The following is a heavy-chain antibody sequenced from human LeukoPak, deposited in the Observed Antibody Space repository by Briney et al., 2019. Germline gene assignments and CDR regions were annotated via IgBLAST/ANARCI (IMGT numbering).Heavy chain of an antibody. D-gene: IGHD2-21*01. CDR2: ISASGSRT. V-gene: IGHV3-23*01. Sequence: GGSLRLSCAASGFIFSDYAMAWVRQAPGEGMEWVSGISASGSRTYYADSVKGRFTISRDKSKNTLFLQMNSLRAEDTAVYYCAKAQGYCGGETCQYAVDVWGQGTTVTVSS. CDR3: AKAQGYCGGETCQYAVDV. CDR1: GFIFSDYA. J-gene: IGHJ6*02.